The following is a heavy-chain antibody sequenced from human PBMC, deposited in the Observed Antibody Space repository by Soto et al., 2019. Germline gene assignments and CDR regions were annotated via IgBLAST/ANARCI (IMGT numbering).Heavy chain of an antibody. V-gene: IGHV4-34*01. Sequence: HSETLSLTCAVYGGSFSGYYWSWIRQPPGKGLEWIGEINHSGSTNYNPSLKSRVTISVDTSKNQFSLKLSSVTAADTAVYYCARGPNPTYYYDSSGSVDYWGQGTLVTVSS. D-gene: IGHD3-22*01. CDR2: INHSGST. J-gene: IGHJ4*02. CDR1: GGSFSGYY. CDR3: ARGPNPTYYYDSSGSVDY.